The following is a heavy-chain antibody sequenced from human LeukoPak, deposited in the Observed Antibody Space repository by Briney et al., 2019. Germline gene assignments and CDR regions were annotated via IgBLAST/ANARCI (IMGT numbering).Heavy chain of an antibody. CDR1: GSTFNSYA. D-gene: IGHD1-7*01. V-gene: IGHV1-69*06. CDR2: IIPIFGTE. CDR3: ARDQELELDDQVHFDY. Sequence: GASVKVSCKVSGSTFNSYAINWVRQAPGQGLEWLGRIIPIFGTEHYAQRFQGRVTITADKSTSTAYMELSSLRSEDTAIYYCARDQELELDDQVHFDYWGQGTLVTVSS. J-gene: IGHJ4*02.